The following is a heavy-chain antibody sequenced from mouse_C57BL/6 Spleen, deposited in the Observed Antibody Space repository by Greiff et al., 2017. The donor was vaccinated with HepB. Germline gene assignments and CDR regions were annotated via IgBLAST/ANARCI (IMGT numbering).Heavy chain of an antibody. Sequence: EVMLVESGGGLVQSGRSLRLSCATSGFTFSDFYMEWVRQAPGKGLEWIAASRNKANDYTTEYSASVKGRFIVSRDTSQSILYLQMNALRAEDTAIYYCARGLTGTLDYWGQGTTLTVSS. CDR1: GFTFSDFY. CDR2: SRNKANDYTT. CDR3: ARGLTGTLDY. D-gene: IGHD4-1*01. V-gene: IGHV7-1*01. J-gene: IGHJ2*01.